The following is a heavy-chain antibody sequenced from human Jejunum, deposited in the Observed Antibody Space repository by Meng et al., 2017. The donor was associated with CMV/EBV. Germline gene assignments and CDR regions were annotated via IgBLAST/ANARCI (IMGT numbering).Heavy chain of an antibody. D-gene: IGHD4-23*01. CDR2: SQYSGIA. Sequence: GSISSSSYYWDWIRQSQGKGVEWIGSSQYSGIAYYNQSLTSRATIALDTSKNQFSLKLTSVTAADTAVYYCATTEPTYDGNYYFDYWGQGTLVTVSS. V-gene: IGHV4-39*07. J-gene: IGHJ4*02. CDR3: ATTEPTYDGNYYFDY. CDR1: GSISSSSYY.